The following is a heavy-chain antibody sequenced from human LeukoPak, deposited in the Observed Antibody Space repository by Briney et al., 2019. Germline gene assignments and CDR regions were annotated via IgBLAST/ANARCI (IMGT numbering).Heavy chain of an antibody. V-gene: IGHV4-59*01. J-gene: IGHJ4*02. CDR3: ARVPSPYSSSWYYFDY. CDR2: IYYSGST. Sequence: SETLSLTCTVSGGSISSYYWSWIRQPPGKGLEWIGYIYYSGSTNYNPSLKSRVTISVDTSKNQFSLELSSVTAADTAVYYCARVPSPYSSSWYYFDYWGQGTLVTVPS. CDR1: GGSISSYY. D-gene: IGHD6-13*01.